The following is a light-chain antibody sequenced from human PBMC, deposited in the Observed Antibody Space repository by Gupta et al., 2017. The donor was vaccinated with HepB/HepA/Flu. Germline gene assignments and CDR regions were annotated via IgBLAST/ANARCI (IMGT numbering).Light chain of an antibody. CDR3: QQDDSSPWT. CDR2: WAS. V-gene: IGKV4-1*01. J-gene: IGKJ1*01. CDR1: QSVLSSSNNKNY. Sequence: DFVMTQSPDSLAVSLGERATINCKSTQSVLSSSNNKNYLSWYQQKPGQPPKLLIYWASTRQSGVPDRFSGSGSGTDFTLTISSLQAEDVAVYFCQQDDSSPWTFGQGTKVEIK.